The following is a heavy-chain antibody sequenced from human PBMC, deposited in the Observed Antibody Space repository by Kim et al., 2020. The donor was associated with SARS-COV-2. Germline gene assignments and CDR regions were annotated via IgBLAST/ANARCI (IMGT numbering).Heavy chain of an antibody. D-gene: IGHD3-22*01. CDR2: ISGSGGST. J-gene: IGHJ4*02. CDR1: GFTFSSYA. CDR3: AKGPITMIVVVISPFDY. V-gene: IGHV3-23*01. Sequence: GGYLRLSCAASGFTFSSYAMSWVRQAPGKGLEWVSAISGSGGSTYYADSVKGRFTISRDNSKNTLYLQMNSLRAEDTAVYYCAKGPITMIVVVISPFDYWGQGTLVTVSS.